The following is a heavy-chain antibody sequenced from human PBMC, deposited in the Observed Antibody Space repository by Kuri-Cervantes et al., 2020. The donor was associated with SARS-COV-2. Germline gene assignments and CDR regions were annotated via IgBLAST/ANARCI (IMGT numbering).Heavy chain of an antibody. CDR1: GFTFSDHY. J-gene: IGHJ4*02. CDR2: TRNKANSYTT. D-gene: IGHD6-19*01. CDR3: AGAVAGLFDY. Sequence: GESLKISCAASGFTFSDHYMDWVRQAPGKGLEWVGRTRNKANSYTTEYAASVKGRFTISRDDSKNSLYLQMNSLKTEDTAVYYCAGAVAGLFDYWGQGTLVTVSS. V-gene: IGHV3-72*01.